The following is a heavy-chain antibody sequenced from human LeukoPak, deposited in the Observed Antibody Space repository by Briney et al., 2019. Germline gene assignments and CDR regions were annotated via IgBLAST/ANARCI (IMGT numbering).Heavy chain of an antibody. CDR3: ARDQDIVVVVAALRQREMGGFDP. CDR1: GYTFTNYD. V-gene: IGHV1-8*01. J-gene: IGHJ5*02. D-gene: IGHD2-15*01. CDR2: MNPKRGNT. Sequence: ASVKVSCKASGYTFTNYDINWVRQATGQGPEWMGWMNPKRGNTGYAQKFQGRVTMTRNTSISTAYMELSSMRSDDTAVYYCARDQDIVVVVAALRQREMGGFDPWGQGTLVTVSS.